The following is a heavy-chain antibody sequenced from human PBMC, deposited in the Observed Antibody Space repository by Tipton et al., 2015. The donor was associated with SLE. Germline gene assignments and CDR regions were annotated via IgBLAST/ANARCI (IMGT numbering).Heavy chain of an antibody. Sequence: TLSLTCTVSGGSIRSHYWSWIRQPPGKGLEWIGYMYHSGSTKYNPSLKSRVTISADTSRSQVSLNLRSVTAADTAVYYCARGLRADSTSHFDHWGPGTLVTVSS. J-gene: IGHJ4*02. CDR2: MYHSGST. V-gene: IGHV4-59*11. D-gene: IGHD6-13*01. CDR1: GGSIRSHY. CDR3: ARGLRADSTSHFDH.